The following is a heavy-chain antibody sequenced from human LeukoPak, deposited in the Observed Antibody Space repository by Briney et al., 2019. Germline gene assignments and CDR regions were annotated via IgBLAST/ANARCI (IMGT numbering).Heavy chain of an antibody. Sequence: GGSLRLSCAASGFTFSNAWMSWVRQAPGKGPQWVANINEDGTEKHYVGSVRGRFTISRDNAESSLHLQMNSLRPDDLGVYYCARGETMDVWGKGTMVTVSS. CDR1: GFTFSNAW. CDR2: INEDGTEK. D-gene: IGHD5-24*01. J-gene: IGHJ6*03. CDR3: ARGETMDV. V-gene: IGHV3-7*01.